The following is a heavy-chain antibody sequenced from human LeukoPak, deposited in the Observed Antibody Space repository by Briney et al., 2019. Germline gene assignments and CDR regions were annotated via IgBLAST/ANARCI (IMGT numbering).Heavy chain of an antibody. CDR2: IKQDGSEK. V-gene: IGHV3-7*01. Sequence: PAGSLTLSCAASGFTFSSNWMSWVRQAPGQGLEWVANIKQDGSEKYYVDSVKGRFTISRDNAKNSLYLQMNSLRAEDTAVYYCASGLGWNYDYFDYWGQGTLVTVSS. CDR3: ASGLGWNYDYFDY. CDR1: GFTFSSNW. D-gene: IGHD1-7*01. J-gene: IGHJ4*02.